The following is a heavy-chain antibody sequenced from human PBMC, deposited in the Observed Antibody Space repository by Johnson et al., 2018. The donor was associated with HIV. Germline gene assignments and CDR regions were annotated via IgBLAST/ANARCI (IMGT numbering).Heavy chain of an antibody. CDR1: GFTVSSNY. CDR3: ANVRWPDAFDI. D-gene: IGHD4-23*01. CDR2: IYSGGST. V-gene: IGHV3-53*01. Sequence: VQLVESGGGLIQPGGSLRLSCAASGFTVSSNYMSWVRQAPGKGLEWVSVIYSGGSTYYAEYAKGRFTILSDNSTNTMYLQRNSLRVEDTAVYYFANVRWPDAFDIWGQGTMVTVSS. J-gene: IGHJ3*02.